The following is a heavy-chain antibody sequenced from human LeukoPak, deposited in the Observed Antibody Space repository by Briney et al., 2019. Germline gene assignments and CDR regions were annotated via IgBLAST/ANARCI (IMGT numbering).Heavy chain of an antibody. J-gene: IGHJ6*03. V-gene: IGHV1-24*01. D-gene: IGHD5-24*01. CDR3: ARSPPYYYYMDV. CDR1: GYTLTELS. CDR2: FDPEDGET. Sequence: ASVKVSCKVSGYTLTELSMHWVRQAPGKGLEWMGGFDPEDGETIYAQKFQGRVTMTEDTSTDTAYMELSSPRSEDTAVYYCARSPPYYYYMDVWGKGTTVTVSS.